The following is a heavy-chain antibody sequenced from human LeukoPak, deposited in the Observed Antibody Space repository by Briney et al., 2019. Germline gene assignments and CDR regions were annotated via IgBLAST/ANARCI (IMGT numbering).Heavy chain of an antibody. D-gene: IGHD4-23*01. CDR2: ISWDFNSI. J-gene: IGHJ4*02. Sequence: GGSLRLSCAASGFTFGDYAMHWVRQAPGKGLEWVSGISWDFNSIGYVDSVKGRFTISRDNAKNSLYLQMNRLRAEDTAVYYCARDDYGGTYYFDYWGQGTLVTVSS. CDR3: ARDDYGGTYYFDY. CDR1: GFTFGDYA. V-gene: IGHV3-9*01.